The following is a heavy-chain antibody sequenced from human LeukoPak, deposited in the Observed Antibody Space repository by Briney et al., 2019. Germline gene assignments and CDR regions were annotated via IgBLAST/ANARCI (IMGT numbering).Heavy chain of an antibody. CDR2: IRSKAYGGTT. D-gene: IGHD4-17*01. Sequence: GGSLRRSCTGSGFTCGYYTRRWLRPAPGKGRVGGGFIRSKAYGGTTEYAACVTGRFTISRDDSKSLAYLQMNSLKAEDTAVYYCTANMTTVPPFDYWGQGTLVTVSS. CDR3: TANMTTVPPFDY. V-gene: IGHV3-49*03. J-gene: IGHJ4*02. CDR1: GFTCGYYT.